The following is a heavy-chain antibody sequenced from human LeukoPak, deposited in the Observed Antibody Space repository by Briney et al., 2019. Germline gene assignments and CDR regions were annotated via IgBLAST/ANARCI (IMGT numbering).Heavy chain of an antibody. Sequence: SETLSLTCTVSGGSITTYYWTWIRQPPGKGLEWIGYINYSGSTNYNPSLKSRVTMSVDTSRNQFSLKLNSVTAADTAVYYCARDVLRWGQGTLVTVSS. V-gene: IGHV4-59*12. CDR2: INYSGST. CDR3: ARDVLR. D-gene: IGHD6-6*01. CDR1: GGSITTYY. J-gene: IGHJ4*02.